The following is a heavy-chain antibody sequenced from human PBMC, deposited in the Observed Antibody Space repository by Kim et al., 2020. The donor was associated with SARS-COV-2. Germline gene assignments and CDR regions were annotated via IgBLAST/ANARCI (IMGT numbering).Heavy chain of an antibody. CDR3: ARWAKHDAFDI. Sequence: SETLSLTCAVSGGSISSGGYSWSWIRQPPGKGLEWIGYIYHSGSTYYNPSLKSRVTISVDRSKNRFSLKLSSVTAADTAVYYCARWAKHDAFDIWGQGTMVTVSS. CDR1: GGSISSGGYS. J-gene: IGHJ3*02. V-gene: IGHV4-30-2*01. CDR2: IYHSGST.